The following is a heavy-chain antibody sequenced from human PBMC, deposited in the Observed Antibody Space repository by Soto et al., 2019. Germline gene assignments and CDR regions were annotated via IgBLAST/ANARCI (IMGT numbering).Heavy chain of an antibody. CDR1: GGTFNTYT. CDR2: VIPTYDSV. Sequence: QVQLVQSGAEVKKPGSSVKVSCEASGGTFNTYTINWVRQAPGRGLEWMGQVIPTYDSVNYAESFQGRVTITADKTTNIAYMELSSLRSEDTALYFCASWRSYSGSYCFDYWGQGTLVIVSS. CDR3: ASWRSYSGSYCFDY. V-gene: IGHV1-69*06. D-gene: IGHD1-26*01. J-gene: IGHJ4*02.